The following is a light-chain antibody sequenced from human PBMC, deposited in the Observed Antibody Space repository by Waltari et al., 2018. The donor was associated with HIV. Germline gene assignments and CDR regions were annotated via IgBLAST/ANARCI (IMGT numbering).Light chain of an antibody. CDR2: DVT. J-gene: IGLJ3*02. CDR3: SSYTSSSTWV. Sequence: QSALTPPASVSGSPGQSITISCTGTSSDLGGYNYVSWYQQHPGKAPKLMIYDVTNRPSGFSNRFSGSKSGNTASLTISGLQVEDEADYYCSSYTSSSTWVFGGGTKLTVL. CDR1: SSDLGGYNY. V-gene: IGLV2-14*03.